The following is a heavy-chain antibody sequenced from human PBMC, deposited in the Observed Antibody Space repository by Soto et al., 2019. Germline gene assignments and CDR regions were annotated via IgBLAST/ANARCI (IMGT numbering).Heavy chain of an antibody. D-gene: IGHD6-13*01. CDR3: ARGSHSSTWPEYFQH. V-gene: IGHV3-30-3*01. Sequence: QVQLVESGGGVVQPGRSLRLSCAASGFTFSSYAMHWVRQAPGKGLEWVAVISYDGSNEYYADSVKGRFTISKDNSKNTLYLQMNRLRAEDTAVYYCARGSHSSTWPEYFQHWGQGTLLTVSS. J-gene: IGHJ1*01. CDR2: ISYDGSNE. CDR1: GFTFSSYA.